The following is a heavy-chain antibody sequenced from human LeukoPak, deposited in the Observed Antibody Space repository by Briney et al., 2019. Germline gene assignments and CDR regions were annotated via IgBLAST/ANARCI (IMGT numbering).Heavy chain of an antibody. J-gene: IGHJ4*02. CDR1: GLTFSSYA. CDR3: AGDCSSTSCYGGY. CDR2: ISGSGGST. V-gene: IGHV3-23*01. Sequence: GGSLRLSCAASGLTFSSYAMSWVRQAPGKGLEWVSAISGSGGSTYYADSVKGRFTISRDNSKNTLYLQMNSLRAEDTAVYYCAGDCSSTSCYGGYWGQGTLVTVSS. D-gene: IGHD2-2*01.